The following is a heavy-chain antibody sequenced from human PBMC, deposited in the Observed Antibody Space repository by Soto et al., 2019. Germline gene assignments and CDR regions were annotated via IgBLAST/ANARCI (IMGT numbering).Heavy chain of an antibody. V-gene: IGHV3-23*01. CDR2: ISGSGGST. CDR1: GFTFSSYA. Sequence: TGGSLRLSCAASGFTFSSYAMSWVRQAPGKGLEWVSAISGSGGSTYYADSVKGRFTISRDNSKNTLYLQMNSLRAEDTAVYYCAKGGRSWPGSWFDPWGQGTLVTVSS. CDR3: AKGGRSWPGSWFDP. D-gene: IGHD6-13*01. J-gene: IGHJ5*02.